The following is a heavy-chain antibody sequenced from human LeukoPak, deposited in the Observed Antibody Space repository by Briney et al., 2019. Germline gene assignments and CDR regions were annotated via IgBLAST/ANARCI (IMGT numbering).Heavy chain of an antibody. Sequence: PSETLSLTCTVSGGSISSSSYYWGWIRQPPGKGLEWIGSIYYSGSTYYNPSLKSRVSISVDTSKNQFSLKLSSVTAADTALYYCARGSGYYYVDFDYWGQGTLVTASS. CDR3: ARGSGYYYVDFDY. CDR1: GGSISSSSYY. CDR2: IYYSGST. V-gene: IGHV4-39*01. J-gene: IGHJ4*02. D-gene: IGHD3-22*01.